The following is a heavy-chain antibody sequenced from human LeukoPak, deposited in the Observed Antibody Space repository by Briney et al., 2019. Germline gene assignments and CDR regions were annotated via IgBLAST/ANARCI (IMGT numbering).Heavy chain of an antibody. CDR2: INPNRGDT. D-gene: IGHD3-22*01. Sequence: ASVTVSCKASVYTLTDYYMHWVGQAPGQGLDWMGWINPNRGDTKYAQKFQGRVTMTRDTSISTDYKELSRLGSDDSAVYYCARASYYYDSSGYPGYYFDYWGQGTLVTVSS. V-gene: IGHV1-2*02. CDR1: VYTLTDYY. J-gene: IGHJ4*02. CDR3: ARASYYYDSSGYPGYYFDY.